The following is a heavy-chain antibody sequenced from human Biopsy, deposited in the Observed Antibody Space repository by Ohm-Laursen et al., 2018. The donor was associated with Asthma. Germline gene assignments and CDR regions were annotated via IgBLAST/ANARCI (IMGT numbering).Heavy chain of an antibody. D-gene: IGHD6-13*01. CDR2: IYYSGTT. J-gene: IGHJ6*02. V-gene: IGHV4-39*01. Sequence: SETLSLTCSLSSGSGGYMRSGNYYWGWIRQPPGKGLEWIGRIYYSGTTYYNPSLERGVTVSADTSKNQFSLKLTSVTAADTAVYYCVRGSSSWHHGPFHYYYGLDVWGQGTTATVSS. CDR1: SGSGGYMRSGNYY. CDR3: VRGSSSWHHGPFHYYYGLDV.